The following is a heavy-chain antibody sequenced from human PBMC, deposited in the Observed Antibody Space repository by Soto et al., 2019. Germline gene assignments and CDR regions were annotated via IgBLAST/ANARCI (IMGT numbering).Heavy chain of an antibody. CDR2: ISAYNGNT. J-gene: IGHJ6*02. CDR3: ARYDFWSGYLDYYYGMDV. Sequence: QVQLVQSGAEVKKPGASVKVSCKASGYTFTSYGISWVRQAPGQGLEWMGWISAYNGNTNYAQKLQGRVNMTTDTSTSTAYMELRRLRSDDTAVYYCARYDFWSGYLDYYYGMDVWGQGTTVTVSS. D-gene: IGHD3-3*01. CDR1: GYTFTSYG. V-gene: IGHV1-18*01.